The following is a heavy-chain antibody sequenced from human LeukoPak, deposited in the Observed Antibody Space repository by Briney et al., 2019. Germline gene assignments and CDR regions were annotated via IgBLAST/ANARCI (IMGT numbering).Heavy chain of an antibody. CDR2: MDDRGDS. J-gene: IGHJ6*02. CDR1: GDSMRSYY. Sequence: SETLSLTCTVSGDSMRSYYWSWIRQAPGKGLEWLGHMDDRGDSNYNPSLKGRGSISVDTSKNQFSLKLRSVTAADTAVYYCARDSRYDSGWFDDGMDVWGPGTTVTVSS. CDR3: ARDSRYDSGWFDDGMDV. V-gene: IGHV4-59*01. D-gene: IGHD6-13*01.